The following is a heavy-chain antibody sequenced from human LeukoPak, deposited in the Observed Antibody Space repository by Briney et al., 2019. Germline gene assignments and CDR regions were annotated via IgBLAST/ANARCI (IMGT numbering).Heavy chain of an antibody. CDR1: GGSFSGYY. V-gene: IGHV4-34*01. D-gene: IGHD3-22*01. Sequence: ASETLSLTCAVYGGSFSGYYWSWIRQPPGKGLEWIGEINHSGSTNYNPSLKSRVTISVDTSKNQFSLKLSSVTAADTAVYYCARNSGYYYGYWGQGTLVTVSS. CDR2: INHSGST. J-gene: IGHJ4*02. CDR3: ARNSGYYYGY.